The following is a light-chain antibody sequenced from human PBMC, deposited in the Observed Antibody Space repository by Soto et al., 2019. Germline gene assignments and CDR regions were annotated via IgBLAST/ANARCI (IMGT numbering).Light chain of an antibody. CDR1: PSIKNW. CDR3: QQYNSYSQFT. Sequence: DIQMTQSPSTLSASLGGRVTITCRASPSIKNWLAWYQQKPGEAPKLLIYKASTLESGVPSRFSGSGSGTEFTLPISCLQPDDVATYHCQQYNSYSQFTFGPGTKVDIK. J-gene: IGKJ3*01. V-gene: IGKV1-5*03. CDR2: KAS.